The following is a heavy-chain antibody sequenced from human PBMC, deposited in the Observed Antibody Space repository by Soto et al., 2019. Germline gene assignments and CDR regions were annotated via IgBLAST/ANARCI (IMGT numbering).Heavy chain of an antibody. CDR1: VCSISSSSYY. D-gene: IGHD2-15*01. V-gene: IGHV4-39*01. Sequence: SETLSLTCTISVCSISSSSYYWCCIRQPPGNWLEWLGSIYYSESTYYNPSIKSRVTIYVDTSKNQSSLKLSSVTAAETAVYYCARHVVVDARWLEQWGQGTLVTVSS. CDR3: ARHVVVDARWLEQ. CDR2: IYYSEST. J-gene: IGHJ5*02.